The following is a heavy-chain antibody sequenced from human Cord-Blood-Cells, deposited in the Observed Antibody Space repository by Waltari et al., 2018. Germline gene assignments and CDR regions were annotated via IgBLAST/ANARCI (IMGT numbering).Heavy chain of an antibody. Sequence: EVQLVESGGGLVKPGGSLRLSCAASGFTFSSYNMNWVRQAPGKELEWVSSISSSSSYIYYADSVKGRFTISRDNAKNSLYLQMNSLRAEDTAVYYCARDRDSSSWFDYWGQGTLVTVSS. CDR1: GFTFSSYN. D-gene: IGHD6-13*01. V-gene: IGHV3-21*01. CDR2: ISSSSSYI. CDR3: ARDRDSSSWFDY. J-gene: IGHJ4*02.